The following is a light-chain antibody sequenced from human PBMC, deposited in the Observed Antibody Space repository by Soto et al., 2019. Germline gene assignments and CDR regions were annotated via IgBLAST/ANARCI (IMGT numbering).Light chain of an antibody. CDR2: GAS. CDR1: QSVSSSY. J-gene: IGKJ4*01. V-gene: IGKV3-20*01. Sequence: EIVLTQSPGTLSLSPGERATLSCRASQSVSSSYLAWYQQKPGQAPRLLIYGASSRATGIPDRFSGSGSGTDSTLTISRLEPEVLAVYYCQQYGSSPPSIFGGGTKVDIK. CDR3: QQYGSSPPSI.